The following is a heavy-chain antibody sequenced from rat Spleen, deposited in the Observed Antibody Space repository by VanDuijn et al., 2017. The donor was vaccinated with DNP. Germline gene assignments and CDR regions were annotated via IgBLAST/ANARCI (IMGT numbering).Heavy chain of an antibody. D-gene: IGHD1-1*01. CDR2: INGAGNT. V-gene: IGHV3-3*01. CDR1: GYSITSNFR. CDR3: ARLRLEWEVRAMDA. Sequence: EVQLQESGPGLVKPSQSLSLTCSVTGYSITSNFRWSWIRKFPGNKLEWRGYINGAGNTNYNPSLKSRISITRDTSKNQFFLQLNSLTTEDTATYYCARLRLEWEVRAMDAWGQGTSVTVSS. J-gene: IGHJ4*01.